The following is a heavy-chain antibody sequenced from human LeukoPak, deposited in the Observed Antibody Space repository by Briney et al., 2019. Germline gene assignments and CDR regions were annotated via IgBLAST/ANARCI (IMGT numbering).Heavy chain of an antibody. J-gene: IGHJ4*02. CDR3: ARIHFYSSGGFDY. V-gene: IGHV2-70*01. D-gene: IGHD6-19*01. CDR2: LDWDDDK. Sequence: SGPTLVNPTQTLTLTRTFSGFSLSTRGMCVSWIRQPPGKALERPTLLDWDDDKYYITSLKTRPTISKDTSKNQVVLTMTDMDPVDTATYYCARIHFYSSGGFDYWGQGALVTVSS. CDR1: GFSLSTRGMC.